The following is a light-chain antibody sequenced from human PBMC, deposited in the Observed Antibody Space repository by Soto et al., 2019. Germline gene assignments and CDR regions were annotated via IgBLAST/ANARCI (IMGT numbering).Light chain of an antibody. V-gene: IGLV2-14*01. Sequence: QSALTQPASVSGSPGQSVTISCTGSSSDIGHYNYVSWYQQHAGKVPKLILYEVSNRPSGVSHRFSGSKSGNTASLTISGLQAEDEADYCCSSYVSGNTAVAFGGGTKLTVL. CDR1: SSDIGHYNY. CDR3: SSYVSGNTAVA. J-gene: IGLJ2*01. CDR2: EVS.